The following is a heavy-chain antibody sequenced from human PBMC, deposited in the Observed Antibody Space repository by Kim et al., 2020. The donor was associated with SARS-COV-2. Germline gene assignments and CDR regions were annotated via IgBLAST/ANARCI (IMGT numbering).Heavy chain of an antibody. J-gene: IGHJ4*02. CDR3: ARLKNWSDGAVDY. Sequence: ADSVKGRFSNTRDNAKNSLYLQMTSQRAEDAAVVYCARLKNWSDGAVDYWGQGTLVAVSS. V-gene: IGHV3-21*01. D-gene: IGHD1-1*01.